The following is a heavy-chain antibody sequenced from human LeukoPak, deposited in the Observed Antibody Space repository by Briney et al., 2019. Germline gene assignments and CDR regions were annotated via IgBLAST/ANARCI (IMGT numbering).Heavy chain of an antibody. J-gene: IGHJ4*02. CDR3: STQRGGSPGDY. Sequence: HPGGSLRLSCATSGLTFSSNWMHWVRQAPGKGLVWVSRISSDGSSTIYADSVKGRFTISRDNAKNTLYLQMNSLRAEDTAVYYCSTQRGGSPGDYWGQGALVTVSS. CDR1: GLTFSSNW. CDR2: ISSDGSST. V-gene: IGHV3-74*01. D-gene: IGHD6-25*01.